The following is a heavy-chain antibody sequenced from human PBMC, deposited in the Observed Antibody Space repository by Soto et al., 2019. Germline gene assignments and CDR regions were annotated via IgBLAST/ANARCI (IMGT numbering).Heavy chain of an antibody. D-gene: IGHD3-22*01. V-gene: IGHV4-34*01. J-gene: IGHJ6*02. CDR2: INHSGST. Sequence: SETLSLTCAVYGGSFSGYYWSWIRQPPGKGLEWIGEINHSGSTNYNPSLKSRVTISVDTSKNQFSLKLSSVTAADTAVYYCAREKRRYYYDNSGYYSPVLLKYYYYGMDVWGQGTTVTVSS. CDR1: GGSFSGYY. CDR3: AREKRRYYYDNSGYYSPVLLKYYYYGMDV.